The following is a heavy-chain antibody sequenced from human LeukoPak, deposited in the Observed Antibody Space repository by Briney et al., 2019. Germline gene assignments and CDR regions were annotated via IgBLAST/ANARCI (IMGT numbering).Heavy chain of an antibody. CDR3: VRFPEMATIRDWFDP. Sequence: ASVKVSCKASGGTFSSYAISWVRQAPGQGLEWMGGIIPIFGTANYAQKFQGRVTITADESTSTAYMELSSLRSEDTAVYYCVRFPEMATIRDWFDPWGQGTLVTVSS. J-gene: IGHJ5*02. V-gene: IGHV1-69*01. CDR1: GGTFSSYA. D-gene: IGHD5-24*01. CDR2: IIPIFGTA.